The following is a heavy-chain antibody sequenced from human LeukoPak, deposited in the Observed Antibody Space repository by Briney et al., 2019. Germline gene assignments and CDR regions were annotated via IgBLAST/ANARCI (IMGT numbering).Heavy chain of an antibody. CDR3: ARGSGALYYGMDV. V-gene: IGHV4-59*01. CDR1: SGSIRGYY. Sequence: PSETLSLTCTVHSGSIRGYYWSWIRQPPGEGLEWIGYINLSGTTHYNPSLKSRVTISADTSKDQFSLKLTSVTAADTAVYYCARGSGALYYGMDVWGQGTTVSVSS. CDR2: INLSGTT. D-gene: IGHD3-10*01. J-gene: IGHJ6*02.